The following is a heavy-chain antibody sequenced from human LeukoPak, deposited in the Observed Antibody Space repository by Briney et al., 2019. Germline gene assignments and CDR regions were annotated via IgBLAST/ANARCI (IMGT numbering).Heavy chain of an antibody. CDR2: NNWNGGST. CDR3: APDMVQTTVTTRAYYMDV. Sequence: RPGGSLRLSCAASGFTFDDYGMSWVRQAPGKGLEWVSGNNWNGGSTGYADSVKGRFTISRDNSKNTLYLQMNSLRAEDTAVYYCAPDMVQTTVTTRAYYMDVWGKGTTVTVSS. V-gene: IGHV3-20*04. J-gene: IGHJ6*03. CDR1: GFTFDDYG. D-gene: IGHD4-11*01.